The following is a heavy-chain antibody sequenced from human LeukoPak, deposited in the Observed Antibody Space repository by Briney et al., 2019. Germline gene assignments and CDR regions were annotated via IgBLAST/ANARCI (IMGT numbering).Heavy chain of an antibody. CDR3: ARVGIWFGELLSGDY. CDR1: VFTLSSNY. Sequence: PGGSLRLSRAPSVFTLSSNYMSWVRQAPGKGVECVSVIYSGGSTYYADYVKGRFTIARDNSKNTLYHQMNSLRAEDTAVYYCARVGIWFGELLSGDYWGQGTLVTVSS. CDR2: IYSGGST. V-gene: IGHV3-66*01. D-gene: IGHD3-10*01. J-gene: IGHJ4*02.